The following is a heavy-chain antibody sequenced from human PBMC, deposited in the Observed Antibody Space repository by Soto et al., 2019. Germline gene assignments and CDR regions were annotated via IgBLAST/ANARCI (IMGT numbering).Heavy chain of an antibody. CDR1: GFTFSSYS. CDR3: ARVHSYSSSWSSANYYYYGMDV. V-gene: IGHV3-21*01. D-gene: IGHD6-13*01. CDR2: ISSSSSYI. J-gene: IGHJ6*02. Sequence: GGSLRLSCAASGFTFSSYSMNWVRQAPGKGLEWVSSISSSSSYIYYADSVKGRFTISRDNAKNSLYLQMNSLRAEDTAVYYWARVHSYSSSWSSANYYYYGMDVWGQGTTVTVSS.